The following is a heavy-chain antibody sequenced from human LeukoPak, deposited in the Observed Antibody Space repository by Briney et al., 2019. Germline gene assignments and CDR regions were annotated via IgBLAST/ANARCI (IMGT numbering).Heavy chain of an antibody. V-gene: IGHV1-69*04. CDR1: GYTFTTYG. CDR3: ADIELERPNRNWFDP. Sequence: GASVKVSCKASGYTFTTYGISWVRQAPGQGLEWMGRIIPILGIANYAQKFQGRVTITADKSTSTAYMELSSLRSEDTAVYYCADIELERPNRNWFDPWGQGTLVTVSS. D-gene: IGHD1-1*01. J-gene: IGHJ5*02. CDR2: IIPILGIA.